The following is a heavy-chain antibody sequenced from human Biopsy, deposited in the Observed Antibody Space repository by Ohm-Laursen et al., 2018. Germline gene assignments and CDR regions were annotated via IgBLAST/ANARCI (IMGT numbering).Heavy chain of an antibody. J-gene: IGHJ5*02. CDR1: GGSISNNNYY. V-gene: IGHV4-39*01. D-gene: IGHD3-22*01. CDR2: IFYRGST. Sequence: GTLSLTWTVSGGSISNNNYYWGWIRQPPGKGLEWIGSIFYRGSTHYKPSLKSRVNISVDTPKNQFSLKLNSVTAADTAVYYCARDYDTSGYYYVSWGQGTLVTVSS. CDR3: ARDYDTSGYYYVS.